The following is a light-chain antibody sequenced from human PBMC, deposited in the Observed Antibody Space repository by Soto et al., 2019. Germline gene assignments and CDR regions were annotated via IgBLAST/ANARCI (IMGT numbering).Light chain of an antibody. J-gene: IGLJ1*01. CDR3: GSYTGSSTYV. Sequence: LIQPASVSGSPGQSITISCTGTRGDIGGYSYVSWYQHRPGKAPKVLIYGVRNRLSGVSTRFSGSKSGNTASLTISWVQPEDEGDYYCGSYTGSSTYVFARGTKVTVL. CDR2: GVR. CDR1: RGDIGGYSY. V-gene: IGLV2-14*01.